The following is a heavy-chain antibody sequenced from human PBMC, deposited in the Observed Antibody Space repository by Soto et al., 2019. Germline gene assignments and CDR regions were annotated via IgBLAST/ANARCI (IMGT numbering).Heavy chain of an antibody. Sequence: GSLRPSCVASGFTPKTYDTNWDSPAAGRGMEWVASTPGSGARSNYADSVKGRSTISTRPSTQTLYCDLNSLNAEHTAMSYLARGGSSGWFYFDFWGPGTQVTVSS. V-gene: IGHV3-23*01. D-gene: IGHD6-19*01. CDR1: GFTPKTYD. CDR2: TPGSGARS. J-gene: IGHJ4*02. CDR3: ARGGSSGWFYFDF.